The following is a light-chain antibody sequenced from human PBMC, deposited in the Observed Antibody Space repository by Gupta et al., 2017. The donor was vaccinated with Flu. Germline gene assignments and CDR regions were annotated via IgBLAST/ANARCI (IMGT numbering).Light chain of an antibody. CDR2: GAS. Sequence: IVLTQSPGTLSLSPGERATLSCRASQSVSSSYLAWYQQKPGQAPRLLIYGASSRDTGITDRFSDSAYGTDFTLTISRLEPEDFAVYYCQQDGSYAGGTFGHGTKVEI. CDR1: QSVSSSY. CDR3: QQDGSYAGGT. J-gene: IGKJ1*01. V-gene: IGKV3-20*01.